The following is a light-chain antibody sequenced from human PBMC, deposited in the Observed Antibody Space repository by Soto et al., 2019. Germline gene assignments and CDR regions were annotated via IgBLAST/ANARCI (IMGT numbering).Light chain of an antibody. V-gene: IGLV1-44*01. CDR3: SVWDDSLKGWV. J-gene: IGLJ3*02. CDR2: NNN. Sequence: QLVLTQPPSASGTPGQRVTISCSGSNFNIGSHTVNWYQQLPGTAPKLLMHNNNQRPSGVPDRFSGSTSGTAASLATSGLQSADEADYSCSVWDDSLKGWVFGGGTQLTVL. CDR1: NFNIGSHT.